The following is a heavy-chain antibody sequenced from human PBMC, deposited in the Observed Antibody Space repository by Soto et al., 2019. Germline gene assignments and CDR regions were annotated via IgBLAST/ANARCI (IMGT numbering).Heavy chain of an antibody. D-gene: IGHD3-22*01. CDR2: IYYTGGT. J-gene: IGHJ4*02. Sequence: SETLSLTCAVSGYSINTDYYWRWIRQPPGKGLEWIGHIYYTGGTFYSPSLKSRLALSVDTSKNQFSLRLSSVTAADTAVYYCARDTASKDYDSHSYYPPLDFCGQGAILTVFS. CDR1: GYSINTDYY. CDR3: ARDTASKDYDSHSYYPPLDF. V-gene: IGHV4-30-4*01.